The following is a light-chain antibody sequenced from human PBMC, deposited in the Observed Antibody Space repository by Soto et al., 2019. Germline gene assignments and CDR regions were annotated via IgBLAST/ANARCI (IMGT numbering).Light chain of an antibody. Sequence: EIVLTQSPATLSLSPGERATLSCRASQSVSSYLAWYQQKPGQAPRLLIYDASNRATGIPARFSGSGSGTDFTLPISSLEPEDFAVYYCQQRSNWRPFFGGGTKVEIK. CDR3: QQRSNWRPF. CDR2: DAS. J-gene: IGKJ4*01. CDR1: QSVSSY. V-gene: IGKV3-11*01.